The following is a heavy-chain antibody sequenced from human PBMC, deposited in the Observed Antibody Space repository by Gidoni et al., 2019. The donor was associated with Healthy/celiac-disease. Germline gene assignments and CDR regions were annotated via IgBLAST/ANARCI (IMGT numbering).Heavy chain of an antibody. CDR2: IAYDGSNK. D-gene: IGHD4-17*01. CDR3: ARERNVVSPGDYGAFDI. Sequence: QVQLVESGGGVVQPGRSLRLSCAASGFTFSSYAMHWVRQAPGKGLEWVAVIAYDGSNKYYADSVKGRFTISRDNSKNTLYLQMNSLRAEDTAVYYCARERNVVSPGDYGAFDIWGQGTMVTVSS. J-gene: IGHJ3*02. V-gene: IGHV3-30-3*01. CDR1: GFTFSSYA.